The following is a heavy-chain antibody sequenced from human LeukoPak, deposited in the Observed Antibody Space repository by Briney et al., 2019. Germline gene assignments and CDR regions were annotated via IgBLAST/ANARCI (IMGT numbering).Heavy chain of an antibody. CDR3: AKDAPVNIVVVPAANS. Sequence: GGSLRLSCAASGFTFSSYAMSWVRQAPGKGLEGVSAIIGSGGSTYYADSVKGRFTISRDNSKNTLYLQMNRLRAEDTAVYYCAKDAPVNIVVVPAANSWGQGTLVTVSS. CDR2: IIGSGGST. CDR1: GFTFSSYA. D-gene: IGHD2-2*01. J-gene: IGHJ4*02. V-gene: IGHV3-23*01.